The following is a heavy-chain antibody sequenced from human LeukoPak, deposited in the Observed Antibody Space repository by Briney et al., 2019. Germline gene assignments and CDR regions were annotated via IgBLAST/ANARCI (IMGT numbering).Heavy chain of an antibody. CDR2: IYSGGST. Sequence: GGSLRFSCAASGFTVSSNYMIWVRQAPGKGLKWVSVIYSGGSTYYADSVKGRFTISRDNSKNTLYLQMNSLRAEDTAVYYCAKDTPWGYYDSSGYYSPGLIDYWGQGTLVTVSS. CDR3: AKDTPWGYYDSSGYYSPGLIDY. D-gene: IGHD3-22*01. V-gene: IGHV3-53*01. CDR1: GFTVSSNY. J-gene: IGHJ4*02.